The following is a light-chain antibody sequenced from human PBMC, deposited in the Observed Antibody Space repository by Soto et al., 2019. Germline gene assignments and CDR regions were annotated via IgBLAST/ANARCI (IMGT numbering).Light chain of an antibody. CDR1: DNINTW. CDR3: QHYNSYSRT. J-gene: IGKJ1*01. CDR2: KAS. Sequence: DIQMTQSPSTLSASVGDRVTISCRASDNINTWVAWYQQKPGKAPNLLIYKASTLETGVPSRFTGRGSGTEFTLTISRLEPEDFATYYCQHYNSYSRTFGQGTKVEIK. V-gene: IGKV1-5*03.